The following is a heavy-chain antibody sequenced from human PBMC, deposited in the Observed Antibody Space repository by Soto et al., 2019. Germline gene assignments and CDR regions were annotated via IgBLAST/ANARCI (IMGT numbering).Heavy chain of an antibody. Sequence: QITLKESGPTLVIPTQTLTLTCTFSGFSLSTSGVGVGWIRQPPGKALEWLALIYWNGDKRYRPSVMSRLTITKDTSKNQVVLTMTNMDPVDTATYYCAHQTIEAEFDYWGQGTLVTVSS. CDR3: AHQTIEAEFDY. CDR2: IYWNGDK. J-gene: IGHJ4*02. D-gene: IGHD5-12*01. V-gene: IGHV2-5*01. CDR1: GFSLSTSGVG.